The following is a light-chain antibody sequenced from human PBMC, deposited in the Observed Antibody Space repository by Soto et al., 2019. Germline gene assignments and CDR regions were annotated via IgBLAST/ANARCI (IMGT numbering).Light chain of an antibody. CDR2: DAS. V-gene: IGKV1-5*01. Sequence: DIQMTQSPSTLSGSIGDKVTITCRASQGVRTYLAWYQQQPGKAPKMLISDASNLESGVPSRFSGSGSGADFTLTISSLQPEDFGTYFCLQYDPYPATFGQGTTVEMK. J-gene: IGKJ1*01. CDR3: LQYDPYPAT. CDR1: QGVRTY.